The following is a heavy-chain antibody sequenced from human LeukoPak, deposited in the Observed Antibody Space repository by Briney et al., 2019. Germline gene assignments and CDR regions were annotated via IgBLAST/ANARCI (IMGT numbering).Heavy chain of an antibody. J-gene: IGHJ4*02. CDR3: TRGPFTAPGIADY. V-gene: IGHV3-74*03. D-gene: IGHD6-13*01. Sequence: PGGSLRLSCAASGFTFSGAWIHWVRQVPGKGLAWVSGISNDASITEYTGSVKGRFTISRDNDKKTVYLQMHSLRAEDTAMYYCTRGPFTAPGIADYWGQGTLVTVSS. CDR1: GFTFSGAW. CDR2: ISNDASIT.